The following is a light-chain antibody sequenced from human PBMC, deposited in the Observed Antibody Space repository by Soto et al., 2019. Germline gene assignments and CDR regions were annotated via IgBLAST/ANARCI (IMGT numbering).Light chain of an antibody. V-gene: IGLV2-18*02. Sequence: QSVLTQPPSVSGSPGQSVTISCTGTSTDFVSYNRVSWYQQPPGTAPKLMIYEVSKRPSGVPDRFSGSKSGNTASLTISGLQAADEADYYCSSYTTSSTRVFGTGTKLTVL. CDR1: STDFVSYNR. CDR3: SSYTTSSTRV. CDR2: EVS. J-gene: IGLJ1*01.